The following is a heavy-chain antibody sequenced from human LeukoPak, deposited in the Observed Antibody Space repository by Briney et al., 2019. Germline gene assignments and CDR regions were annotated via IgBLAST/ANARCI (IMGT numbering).Heavy chain of an antibody. J-gene: IGHJ3*02. CDR3: ARELRYSSSWYSRKAFDI. CDR1: GGSFSGYY. V-gene: IGHV4-34*01. CDR2: INHSGSN. Sequence: SETLSLTCAVYGGSFSGYYWSWIRQPPGKGLEWIGEINHSGSNNHNPSLKSRVTISVDTSKNQFSLKLSSVTAADTAVYYCARELRYSSSWYSRKAFDIWGQGTMVTVSS. D-gene: IGHD6-13*01.